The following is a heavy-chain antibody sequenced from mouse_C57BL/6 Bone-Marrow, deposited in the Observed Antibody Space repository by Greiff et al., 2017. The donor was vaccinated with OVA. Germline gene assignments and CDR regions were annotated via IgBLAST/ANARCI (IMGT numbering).Heavy chain of an antibody. CDR2: IDPSDSYT. D-gene: IGHD2-4*01. CDR1: GYTFTSYW. J-gene: IGHJ3*01. Sequence: QLQQPGAELVMPGASVKLSCKASGYTFTSYWMHWVKQRPGQGLEWIGEIDPSDSYTNYNQKFKGKSTLTVDKSSSTAYMQLSSLTSEDSAVYYCARCDYGPFAYWGQGTLVTVSA. V-gene: IGHV1-69*01. CDR3: ARCDYGPFAY.